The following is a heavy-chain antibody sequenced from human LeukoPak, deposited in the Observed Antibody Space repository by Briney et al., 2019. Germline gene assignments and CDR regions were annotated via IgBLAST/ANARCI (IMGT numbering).Heavy chain of an antibody. V-gene: IGHV3-23*01. CDR2: ISGSGGST. CDR3: AKDRRKSSSSEYYYYMDV. J-gene: IGHJ6*03. D-gene: IGHD6-6*01. Sequence: GGSLRLSCAASGFTFSSYAMSWVRQAPGKGLEWVPAISGSGGSTYYADSVKGRFTISRDNSKNTLYLQMNSLRAEDTAVYYCAKDRRKSSSSEYYYYMDVWGKGTTVTVSS. CDR1: GFTFSSYA.